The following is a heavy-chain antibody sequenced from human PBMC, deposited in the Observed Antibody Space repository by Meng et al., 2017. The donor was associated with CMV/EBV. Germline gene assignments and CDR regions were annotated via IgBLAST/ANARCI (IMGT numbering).Heavy chain of an antibody. J-gene: IGHJ6*02. CDR2: INHSGST. D-gene: IGHD3-10*01. CDR3: ARGLREFYYYYGMDV. V-gene: IGHV4-34*01. CDR1: GGSFSGYY. Sequence: TPSLTRAVYGGSFSGYYWSWIRQPPGKGLEWIGEINHSGSTNYNPSLKSRVTISVDTSKNQFSLKLSSVTAADTAVYYCARGLREFYYYYGMDVWGQGTTVTVSS.